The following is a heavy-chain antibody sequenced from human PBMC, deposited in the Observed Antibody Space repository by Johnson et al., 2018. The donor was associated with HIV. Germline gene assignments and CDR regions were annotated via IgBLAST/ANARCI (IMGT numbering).Heavy chain of an antibody. CDR1: AFTFSSYG. V-gene: IGHV3-30*02. CDR3: ARRGLGINYAFDI. Sequence: QVQLVESGGGVVQPGGSLRLSCVASAFTFSSYGMHWVRQAPGKGLEWVAFIRYDGSNKYYADSVKGRFTISRDNSKNTLYLQMYSLRAEDTAVYYCARRGLGINYAFDIWGQGTMVTVSS. J-gene: IGHJ3*02. D-gene: IGHD1-14*01. CDR2: IRYDGSNK.